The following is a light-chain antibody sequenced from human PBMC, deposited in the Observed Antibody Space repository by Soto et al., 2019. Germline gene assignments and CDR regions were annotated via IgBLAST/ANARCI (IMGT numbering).Light chain of an antibody. CDR2: RNN. V-gene: IGLV1-47*01. CDR3: AAWDGTLATLV. CDR1: SSNIGSNF. J-gene: IGLJ3*02. Sequence: QSVLTQPPSASGTHGQRVTMSCSGGSSNIGSNFVYWYQQVPGTAPKLLIYRNNQRPSGVPDRFSGSKSATSASLAITGLRSEDDADYLCAAWDGTLATLVFGGGTKVTVL.